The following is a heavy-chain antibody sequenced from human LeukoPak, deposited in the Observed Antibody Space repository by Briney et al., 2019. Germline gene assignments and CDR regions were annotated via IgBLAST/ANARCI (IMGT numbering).Heavy chain of an antibody. D-gene: IGHD6-19*01. V-gene: IGHV1-2*02. J-gene: IGHJ6*02. Sequence: ASVKVSCKASGYTFTGYYMHWVRQAPGQGGEWMGWINPNSGGTNYAQKFQGRVTMTRDTSISTAYMELSRLRSDDTAVYYCASGGAGTPGYYYGMDVWGQGTTVTVSS. CDR1: GYTFTGYY. CDR2: INPNSGGT. CDR3: ASGGAGTPGYYYGMDV.